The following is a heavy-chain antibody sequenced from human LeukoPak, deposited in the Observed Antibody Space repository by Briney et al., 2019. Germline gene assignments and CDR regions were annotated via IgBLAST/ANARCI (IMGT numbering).Heavy chain of an antibody. Sequence: SETLSLTCNVSGGSISSSAYYWGWIRQPPGKGLEWIGCIYYSGSTYYNLSLMSRVTISVDTSKNQFSLKLGSVTAADTAIYYCARRNYYGSGSHDYWGPGTLVTVSS. V-gene: IGHV4-39*01. J-gene: IGHJ4*02. CDR1: GGSISSSAYY. CDR3: ARRNYYGSGSHDY. D-gene: IGHD3-10*01. CDR2: IYYSGST.